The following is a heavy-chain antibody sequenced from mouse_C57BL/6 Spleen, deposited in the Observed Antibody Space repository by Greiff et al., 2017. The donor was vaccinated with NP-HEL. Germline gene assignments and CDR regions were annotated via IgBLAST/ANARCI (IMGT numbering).Heavy chain of an antibody. CDR1: GFTFSSYA. CDR3: TRDGVTTVVATGYFDV. CDR2: ISSGGDYT. J-gene: IGHJ1*03. V-gene: IGHV5-9-1*02. Sequence: EVQGVESGEGLVKPGGSLKLSCAASGFTFSSYAMSWVRQTPEKRLEWVAYISSGGDYTYYADTVKGRFTISRDNARNTLDLQMSSLKSEDTAMYYCTRDGVTTVVATGYFDVWGTGTTVTVSS. D-gene: IGHD1-1*01.